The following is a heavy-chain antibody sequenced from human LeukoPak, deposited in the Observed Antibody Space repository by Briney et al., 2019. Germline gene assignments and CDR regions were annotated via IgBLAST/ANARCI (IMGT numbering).Heavy chain of an antibody. V-gene: IGHV3-21*01. CDR1: GFTFSRYS. J-gene: IGHJ4*02. CDR3: ARGREGYSYEFDY. D-gene: IGHD5-18*01. CDR2: ISSRRSYI. Sequence: LGGSLRLSCAASGFTFSRYSMNWVRQAPGKGLEWVSSISSRRSYIYYADSVKGRFTISRDNAKNSLYLQMNRLRAQDTGVYYCARGREGYSYEFDYWGQETVVTVSS.